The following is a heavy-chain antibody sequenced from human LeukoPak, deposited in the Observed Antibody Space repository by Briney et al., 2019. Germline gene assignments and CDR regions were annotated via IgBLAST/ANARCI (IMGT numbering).Heavy chain of an antibody. CDR2: ISYDGSNR. V-gene: IGHV3-30*03. CDR3: VLRYFGHAFDI. J-gene: IGHJ3*02. CDR1: GFTFSSYG. Sequence: GGSLRLSCAASGFTFSSYGMHWVRQAPGKGLEWVAVISYDGSNRYYADSVKGRFTISRDNSKNTLYLQMNSLRAEDTAVYYSVLRYFGHAFDIWGQGTMVTVSS. D-gene: IGHD3-9*01.